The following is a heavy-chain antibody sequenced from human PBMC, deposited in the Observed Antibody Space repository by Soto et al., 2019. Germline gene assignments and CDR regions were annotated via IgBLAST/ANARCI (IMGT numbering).Heavy chain of an antibody. CDR2: FDPEDGET. J-gene: IGHJ6*03. D-gene: IGHD1-7*01. V-gene: IGHV1-24*01. Sequence: GASVKVSCKVSGYTLNELSMHWVRQAPGKGLERKRGFDPEDGETIYAQKFQGRVTMTEDTSTDTAYMELRSLRSDDTAVYYCAGTTSHQWYYMDVWGKGTTVTVSS. CDR3: AGTTSHQWYYMDV. CDR1: GYTLNELS.